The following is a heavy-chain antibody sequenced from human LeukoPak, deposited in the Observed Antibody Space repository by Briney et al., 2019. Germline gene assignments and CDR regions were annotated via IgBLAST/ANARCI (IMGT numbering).Heavy chain of an antibody. J-gene: IGHJ3*02. CDR2: ISYDGSNK. D-gene: IGHD1-26*01. Sequence: GGSLRLSCAASGFTFSSYAMHWVRQAPGKGLEWVAVISYDGSNKYYADSVKGRFTISRDNSKNTLYLQMNSLRAEDTAVYYCARHSGSYYDLGAFDIWGQGTMVTVSS. CDR3: ARHSGSYYDLGAFDI. V-gene: IGHV3-30-3*01. CDR1: GFTFSSYA.